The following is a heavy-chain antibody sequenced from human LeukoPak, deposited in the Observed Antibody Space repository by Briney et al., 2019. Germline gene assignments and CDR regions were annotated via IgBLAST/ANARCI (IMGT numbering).Heavy chain of an antibody. J-gene: IGHJ5*02. V-gene: IGHV4-59*01. CDR1: GGSISSYY. D-gene: IGHD3-9*01. CDR3: ARETGQYYDILTGYPYNWFDP. Sequence: SETLSLTCTVSGGSISSYYWSWIRQPQGKGLEWIGYIYYSGSTNYNPSLKSRVTISVDTSKNQFSLKLSSVTAADTAVYYCARETGQYYDILTGYPYNWFDPWGQGTLVTVSS. CDR2: IYYSGST.